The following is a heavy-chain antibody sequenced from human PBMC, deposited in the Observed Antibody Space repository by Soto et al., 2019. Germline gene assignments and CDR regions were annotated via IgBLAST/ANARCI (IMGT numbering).Heavy chain of an antibody. D-gene: IGHD3-9*01. Sequence: PSETLSLTCSVSGVSINSDKYYWGWIRQPPGKGLEWIGSIYFRGNTYYNPSLQTRVTISLDKSKSQFSLKLNSVTAADSAVYFCARLEGLATISYYFDFWGQGALVTVSS. CDR3: ARLEGLATISYYFDF. V-gene: IGHV4-39*01. CDR1: GVSINSDKYY. CDR2: IYFRGNT. J-gene: IGHJ4*02.